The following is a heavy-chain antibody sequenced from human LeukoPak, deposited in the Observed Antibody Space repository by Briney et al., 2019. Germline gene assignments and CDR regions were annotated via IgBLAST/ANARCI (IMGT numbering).Heavy chain of an antibody. CDR3: AKDHDFWSGYARAANFDY. D-gene: IGHD3-3*01. CDR2: ISGSGGST. Sequence: PGGSLRPSCAASGFTFSSYAMSWVRQAPGKGLEWVSAISGSGGSTYYADSVKGRFTISRDNSKNTLYLQMNSLRAEDTAVYYCAKDHDFWSGYARAANFDYWGQGTLVTVSS. CDR1: GFTFSSYA. J-gene: IGHJ4*02. V-gene: IGHV3-23*01.